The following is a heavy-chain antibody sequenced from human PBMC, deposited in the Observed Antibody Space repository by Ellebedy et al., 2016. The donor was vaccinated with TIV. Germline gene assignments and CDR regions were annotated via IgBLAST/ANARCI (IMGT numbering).Heavy chain of an antibody. J-gene: IGHJ3*02. V-gene: IGHV4-59*02. Sequence: SETLSLTCTVSGGSVRSYYGSWIRQPPGKGLEWIVDMYYSGSTKYNPSLKSRVTISVNTSKNQFSVKLSSVTAADTAVYYCARWSRGVFDIWGQGTMVTVSS. CDR1: GGSVRSYY. CDR2: MYYSGST. D-gene: IGHD3-10*01. CDR3: ARWSRGVFDI.